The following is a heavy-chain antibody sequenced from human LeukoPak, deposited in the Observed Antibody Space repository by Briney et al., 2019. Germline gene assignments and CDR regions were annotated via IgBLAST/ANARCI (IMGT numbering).Heavy chain of an antibody. J-gene: IGHJ3*02. CDR3: ARDWTYSGYDFLSHSGAFDI. CDR1: GYTFTGYY. CDR2: INPNSGGT. D-gene: IGHD5-12*01. Sequence: ASVKVSFKASGYTFTGYYMHWVRQAPGQGLEWMGWINPNSGGTNYAQKFQGRVTMTRDTSISTAYMELSRLRSDDTAVYYYARDWTYSGYDFLSHSGAFDIWGQGTMVTVSS. V-gene: IGHV1-2*02.